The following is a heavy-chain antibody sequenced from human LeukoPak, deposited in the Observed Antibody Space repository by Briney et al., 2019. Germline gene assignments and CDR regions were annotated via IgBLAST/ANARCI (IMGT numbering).Heavy chain of an antibody. CDR1: GGTFSSYA. J-gene: IGHJ3*02. Sequence: SVKVSCKASGGTFSSYAISWVRQAPGQGLEWMGGIIPIFGTANYAQKFQGRVTITADESTSTAYMELSSLRSEDTAVYYCAREGYYYDSSGYSDDAFDIWGQGTMVTVSS. CDR3: AREGYYYDSSGYSDDAFDI. V-gene: IGHV1-69*13. CDR2: IIPIFGTA. D-gene: IGHD3-22*01.